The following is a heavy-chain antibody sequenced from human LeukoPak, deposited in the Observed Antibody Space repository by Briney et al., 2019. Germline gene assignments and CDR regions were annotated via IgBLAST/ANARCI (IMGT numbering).Heavy chain of an antibody. V-gene: IGHV4-34*01. CDR3: ATPRPLRDAFDI. Sequence: PSETLPLTCAVYGGSFSGYYWSWIRQPPGKGLEWIGEINHSGSTNYNPSLKSRVTISVDTSKNQFSLKLSSVTAADTAVYYCATPRPLRDAFDIWGQGTMVTVSS. D-gene: IGHD3-16*01. CDR1: GGSFSGYY. J-gene: IGHJ3*02. CDR2: INHSGST.